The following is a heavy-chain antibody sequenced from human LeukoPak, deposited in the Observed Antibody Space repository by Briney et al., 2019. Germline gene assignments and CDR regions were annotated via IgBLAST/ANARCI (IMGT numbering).Heavy chain of an antibody. J-gene: IGHJ4*02. V-gene: IGHV5-51*01. Sequence: GESLKISCKGSGYSFTDYWIGWVRQMPGKGLEWMGIIYPGGSDTRYSPSFQGQVTISADKSISTAYLQWSGLKASDTAMYYCGRRDSSGWYMVYWGQGTLVTVSS. CDR3: GRRDSSGWYMVY. CDR2: IYPGGSDT. CDR1: GYSFTDYW. D-gene: IGHD6-19*01.